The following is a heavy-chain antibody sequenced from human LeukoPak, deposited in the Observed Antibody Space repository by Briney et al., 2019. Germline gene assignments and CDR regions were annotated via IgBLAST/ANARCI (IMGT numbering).Heavy chain of an antibody. D-gene: IGHD2-15*01. Sequence: ASVKVSCKASGYTFPSNDINWVRQATGQGLEWMGWMNPNSGNTGSAQKFQGRVTMTRNTSASTAYMELSSLRSDDTAVYYCTRGRDVVVVTACYWGQGTLVTVSS. CDR1: GYTFPSND. CDR2: MNPNSGNT. J-gene: IGHJ4*02. V-gene: IGHV1-8*01. CDR3: TRGRDVVVVTACY.